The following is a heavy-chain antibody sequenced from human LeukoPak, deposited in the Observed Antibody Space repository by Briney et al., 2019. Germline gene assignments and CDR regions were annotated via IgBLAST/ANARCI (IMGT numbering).Heavy chain of an antibody. D-gene: IGHD3-10*01. Sequence: GGSLRLSCAASGFTFSSYAMNWVRQAPGKRLEWVSSIIGRGRDTYYADSVKGRITISRDNSKNTLFLQMNTLRAEDTAVYYCAKSRGSGSNMARGVNFDYWGQGTLVTVSS. J-gene: IGHJ4*02. CDR2: IIGRGRDT. CDR1: GFTFSSYA. CDR3: AKSRGSGSNMARGVNFDY. V-gene: IGHV3-23*01.